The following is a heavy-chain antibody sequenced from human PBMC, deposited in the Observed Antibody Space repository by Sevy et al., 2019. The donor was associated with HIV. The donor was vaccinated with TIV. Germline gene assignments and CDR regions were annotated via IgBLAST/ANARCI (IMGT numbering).Heavy chain of an antibody. Sequence: ASVKVSCKASGYTFTSYGISWVRQAPGQGLEWMGWISAYNGNTNYAQKLQGRVTMTTDTSTSTAYMELRSLRSDDTAVYYCAGQKPTIERWLQSEGAFDIWGQGTMVTVSS. D-gene: IGHD5-12*01. V-gene: IGHV1-18*04. J-gene: IGHJ3*02. CDR2: ISAYNGNT. CDR3: AGQKPTIERWLQSEGAFDI. CDR1: GYTFTSYG.